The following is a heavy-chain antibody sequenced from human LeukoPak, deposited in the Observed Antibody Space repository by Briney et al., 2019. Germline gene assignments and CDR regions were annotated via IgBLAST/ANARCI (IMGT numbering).Heavy chain of an antibody. CDR3: ARTLGGGYSYGYGWFDP. V-gene: IGHV4-34*01. CDR2: INHSGST. D-gene: IGHD5-18*01. CDR1: GGSFSGYY. J-gene: IGHJ5*02. Sequence: SETLSLTCAVYGGSFSGYYWSWIRQPPGKGLEWIGEINHSGSTNYNPSLKSRVTISVDTSKNQFSLKLSSVTAADTAVYYCARTLGGGYSYGYGWFDPWGQGTLVTVSS.